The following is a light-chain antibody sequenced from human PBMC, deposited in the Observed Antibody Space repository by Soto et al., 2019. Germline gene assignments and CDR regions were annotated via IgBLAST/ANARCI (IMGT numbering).Light chain of an antibody. J-gene: IGLJ1*01. V-gene: IGLV2-23*01. CDR2: EGS. CDR3: CSYSGSSSYV. Sequence: QSVLTQPASVSGSPGQSITISCTGTSSDVGSYNLVSWYQQHPGKAPKLMIYEGSKRPSGVSNRFSGSKSGNTASLTISGLQAEDEAAYYCCSYSGSSSYVSGTGTKV. CDR1: SSDVGSYNL.